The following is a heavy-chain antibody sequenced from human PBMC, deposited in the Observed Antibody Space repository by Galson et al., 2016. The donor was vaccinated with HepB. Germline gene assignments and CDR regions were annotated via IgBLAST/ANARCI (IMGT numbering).Heavy chain of an antibody. Sequence: SLRLSCAASGFTFRSYGMHWFRQAPGKGLEWVAVISSDGSKKSYADSVKGRFTISRDNSRNTLNLQTHSLRVEDTAVYYCAKDAILACGTGCYTDYWGQGTLVTVSS. CDR2: ISSDGSKK. J-gene: IGHJ4*02. CDR3: AKDAILACGTGCYTDY. CDR1: GFTFRSYG. V-gene: IGHV3-30*18. D-gene: IGHD2-2*02.